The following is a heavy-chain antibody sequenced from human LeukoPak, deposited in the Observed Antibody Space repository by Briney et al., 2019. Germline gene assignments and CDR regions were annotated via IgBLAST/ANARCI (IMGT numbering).Heavy chain of an antibody. D-gene: IGHD3-16*02. CDR1: GFTFSDYY. J-gene: IGHJ6*03. CDR2: ISSSGSTI. CDR3: ARAEHDYVWGSYRPYYYYYYYMDV. V-gene: IGHV3-11*04. Sequence: GGSLRLSCAASGFTFSDYYMSWIRQTPGKGLEWVSYISSSGSTIYYADSVKGRFTISRDNAKNSLYLQMNSLRAEDTAVYYCARAEHDYVWGSYRPYYYYYYYMDVWGKGTTVTVSS.